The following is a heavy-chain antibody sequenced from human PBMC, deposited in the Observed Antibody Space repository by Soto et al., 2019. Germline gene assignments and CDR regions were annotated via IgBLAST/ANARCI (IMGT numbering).Heavy chain of an antibody. CDR3: AGHGRIAKLQNGMGL. Sequence: PSETLSLTCTASGGSIIGFYWSWMRQPPGKGLEWTGYIFYAGTTLYTPSLKSRVTISVDTSKNQFSLKLSSVTAVDTAVYYCAGHGRIAKLQNGMGLWGQGKMVTVSS. V-gene: IGHV4-59*08. J-gene: IGHJ6*02. CDR2: IFYAGTT. CDR1: GGSIIGFY.